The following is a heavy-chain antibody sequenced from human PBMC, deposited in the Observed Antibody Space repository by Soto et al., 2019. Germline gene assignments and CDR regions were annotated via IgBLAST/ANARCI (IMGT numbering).Heavy chain of an antibody. CDR2: INSDGSST. Sequence: EVQLVESGGGLVQPGGSLRLSCAASGFTFSSYWMHWVRQAPGKGLVWVSRINSDGSSTSYADSVKGRFTISRDNAKNTLYLQMNSLRAEDTAVYYCARAFRVMDAFDIWGQGTMVTVSS. J-gene: IGHJ3*02. CDR3: ARAFRVMDAFDI. V-gene: IGHV3-74*01. CDR1: GFTFSSYW. D-gene: IGHD3-10*01.